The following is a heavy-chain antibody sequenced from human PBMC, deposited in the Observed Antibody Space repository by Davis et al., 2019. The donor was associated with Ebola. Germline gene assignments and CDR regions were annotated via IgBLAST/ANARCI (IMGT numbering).Heavy chain of an antibody. CDR1: GYSFTSYW. D-gene: IGHD4-23*01. CDR2: IYPGDSDT. J-gene: IGHJ4*02. CDR3: ARHGYGGNSGTSDVDY. Sequence: PGGSLRLSCKGSGYSFTSYWIGWVRQMPGKGLEWMGIIYPGDSDTRYSPSFQGQVTISADKSISTAYLQWSSLKASDTAMYYCARHGYGGNSGTSDVDYWGQGTLVTVSS. V-gene: IGHV5-51*01.